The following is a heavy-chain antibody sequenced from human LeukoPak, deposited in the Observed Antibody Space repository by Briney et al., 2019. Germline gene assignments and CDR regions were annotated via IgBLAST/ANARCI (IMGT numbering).Heavy chain of an antibody. Sequence: ETLSLTCAVYGGSFSGYYWSWIRQPPGKGLEWVSTIAGSVARTFYADSVKGRFTISRDNSKNTLYLQMNSLRAEDTAVYYCAKELYTKTAYLPLDYWGQGTLVTVSS. J-gene: IGHJ4*02. D-gene: IGHD2-21*02. CDR3: AKELYTKTAYLPLDY. CDR1: GGSFSGYY. CDR2: IAGSVART. V-gene: IGHV3-23*01.